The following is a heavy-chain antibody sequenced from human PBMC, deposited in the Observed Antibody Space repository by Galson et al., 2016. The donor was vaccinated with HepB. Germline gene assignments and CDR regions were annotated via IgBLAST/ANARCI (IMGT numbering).Heavy chain of an antibody. D-gene: IGHD1-26*01. CDR3: ARLKWELLEDY. V-gene: IGHV1-18*01. J-gene: IGHJ4*02. CDR2: VSAYSGNT. Sequence: SVKVSCKASGYTFTNYGISWVRQAPGQGLEWVGRVSAYSGNTSYAQKLQGRVTMTTDTYTSTVYMELRSLRSDDTAMYYCARLKWELLEDYWGQGTLVTVSS. CDR1: GYTFTNYG.